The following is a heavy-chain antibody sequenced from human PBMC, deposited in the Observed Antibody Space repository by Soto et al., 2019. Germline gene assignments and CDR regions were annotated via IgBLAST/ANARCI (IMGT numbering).Heavy chain of an antibody. CDR3: TTFYYDNEDY. V-gene: IGHV3-15*01. CDR2: IKSHTDGGTT. D-gene: IGHD3-22*01. J-gene: IGHJ4*02. Sequence: EVRLVESRGGLVKPGGSLRLSCTASGFTFNDAWMTWIRQAPGKGLEWVGRIKSHTDGGTTDYAAPVKGRFIISRDDSNSTFYLQMNSLKTEDTAVYYCTTFYYDNEDYWGQGTLVTVSS. CDR1: GFTFNDAW.